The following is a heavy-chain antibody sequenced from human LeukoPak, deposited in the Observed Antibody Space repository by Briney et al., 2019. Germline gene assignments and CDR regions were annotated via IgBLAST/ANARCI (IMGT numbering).Heavy chain of an antibody. V-gene: IGHV3-7*01. Sequence: SGGSLRLSCAASGFTFSSYAMSWVRQAPGKGLEWVASIKEDGSETYYADSVKGRFTVSRDNAKNSLFLQMNSLRVEDTAVYYCTRDSGRFRLDYWGQGVLVTVSS. CDR1: GFTFSSYA. CDR2: IKEDGSET. CDR3: TRDSGRFRLDY. J-gene: IGHJ4*02. D-gene: IGHD6-19*01.